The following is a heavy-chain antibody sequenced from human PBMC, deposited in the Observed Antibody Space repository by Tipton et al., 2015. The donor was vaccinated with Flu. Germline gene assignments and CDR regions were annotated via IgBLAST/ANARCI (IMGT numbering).Heavy chain of an antibody. CDR1: GDSISSGYF. CDR2: IYHSGRT. Sequence: TLSLTCAVSGDSISSGYFWAWIRQPPGKGPEWIGSIYHSGRTYYNVSLKSRVTISIDRSKNQFSLKLSSVTAADTAAYYCAIAPLTDFKGYFDNWGQGTLVTVSS. CDR3: AIAPLTDFKGYFDN. V-gene: IGHV4-38-2*01. D-gene: IGHD3-9*01. J-gene: IGHJ4*02.